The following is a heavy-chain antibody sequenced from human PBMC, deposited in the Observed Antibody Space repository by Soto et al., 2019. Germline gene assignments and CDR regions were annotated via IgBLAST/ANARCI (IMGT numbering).Heavy chain of an antibody. CDR1: GGSFSGYY. V-gene: IGHV4-34*01. J-gene: IGHJ6*02. Sequence: SETLSLTCAVYGGSFSGYYWSWIGRPPGEGLEWIGEINHSGGTNYNPSLKSRVTISVDTSKNQFSLKLSSVTAADTAVYYCARGWGGWCSGGSCYRPLGYYGMDVWGQGTTVTVS. D-gene: IGHD2-15*01. CDR3: ARGWGGWCSGGSCYRPLGYYGMDV. CDR2: INHSGGT.